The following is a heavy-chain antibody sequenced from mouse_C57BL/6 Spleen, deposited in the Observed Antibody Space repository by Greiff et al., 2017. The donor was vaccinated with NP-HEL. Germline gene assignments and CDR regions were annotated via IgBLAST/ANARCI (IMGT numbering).Heavy chain of an antibody. D-gene: IGHD2-2*01. Sequence: VQLQQPGAELVKPGASVKISCKASGYSFTGYYMNWVKQSPEKSLEWIGEINPSTGGTTYNQKFKAKATLTVDKSSSTAYMQLKSLTSEDSAVYYCARRWLPLYAMDYWGQGTSVTVSS. CDR1: GYSFTGYY. J-gene: IGHJ4*01. CDR3: ARRWLPLYAMDY. CDR2: INPSTGGT. V-gene: IGHV1-42*01.